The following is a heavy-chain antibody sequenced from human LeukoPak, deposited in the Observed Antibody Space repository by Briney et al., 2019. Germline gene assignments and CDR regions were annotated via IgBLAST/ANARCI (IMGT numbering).Heavy chain of an antibody. Sequence: PGGSLRLSCAASGFTFSRYGMHWVRQAPGKGLEWVSGISWNSGSIGYADSVKGRFTISRDNAKNSLYLQMNSLRAEDTALYYCAKDSDSSGYWGYFDYWGQGTLVTVSS. V-gene: IGHV3-9*01. CDR1: GFTFSRYG. J-gene: IGHJ4*02. CDR2: ISWNSGSI. CDR3: AKDSDSSGYWGYFDY. D-gene: IGHD3-22*01.